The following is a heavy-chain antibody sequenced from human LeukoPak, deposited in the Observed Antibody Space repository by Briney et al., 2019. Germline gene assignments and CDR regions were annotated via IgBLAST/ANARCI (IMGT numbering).Heavy chain of an antibody. CDR3: ARIYGDYVEY. CDR2: INPNSGGT. J-gene: IGHJ4*02. V-gene: IGHV1-2*02. D-gene: IGHD4-17*01. CDR1: GYTFTNYD. Sequence: ASVKVSCKASGYTFTNYDINWVRQATGQGLEWMGWINPNSGGTNYAQKFQGRVTMTRDTSISTAYMELSRLRSDDTAVYYCARIYGDYVEYWGQGTLVTVSS.